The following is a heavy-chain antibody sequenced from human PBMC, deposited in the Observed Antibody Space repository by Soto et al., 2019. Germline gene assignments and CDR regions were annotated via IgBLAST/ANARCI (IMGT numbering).Heavy chain of an antibody. Sequence: QVQLVESGGGVVQPGRSLRLSCAASGFTFSSYGMHWVRQAPGKGLEWVAVIWYDGSNKYYADSVKGRFTISRDNSKNTLYLQMNSPRAEDTAVYYCARDGSAAGLFDYWGQGTLVTVSS. D-gene: IGHD6-13*01. CDR1: GFTFSSYG. CDR2: IWYDGSNK. J-gene: IGHJ4*02. V-gene: IGHV3-33*01. CDR3: ARDGSAAGLFDY.